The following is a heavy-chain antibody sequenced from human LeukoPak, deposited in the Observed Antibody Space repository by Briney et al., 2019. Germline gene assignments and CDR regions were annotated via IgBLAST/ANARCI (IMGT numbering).Heavy chain of an antibody. CDR3: AKLPYDGSGYYYFDY. CDR1: GFTFSSYA. J-gene: IGHJ4*02. CDR2: ISGSGGST. V-gene: IGHV3-23*01. D-gene: IGHD3-22*01. Sequence: GGSLRLSCAASGFTFSSYAMSWVRQAPGKGLEWVSTISGSGGSTHYADSVKGRFAISRDNSKNTLYLQMSSLRAEDTAVYYCAKLPYDGSGYYYFDYWGQGTLVTVSS.